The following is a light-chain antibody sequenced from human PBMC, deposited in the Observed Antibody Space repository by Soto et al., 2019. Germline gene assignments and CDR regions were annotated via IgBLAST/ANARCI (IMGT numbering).Light chain of an antibody. Sequence: QSVLTQPPSVSGAPGQRVTIACTGNNSNIGTGFDVHWYRHFPGAAPKLLIYYNNQRPSGVPDRFSGSKSGTSASLAISGLRSEDEADYYCATWDDSLSGYVFGTGTKLTVL. V-gene: IGLV1-40*01. J-gene: IGLJ1*01. CDR2: YNN. CDR3: ATWDDSLSGYV. CDR1: NSNIGTGFD.